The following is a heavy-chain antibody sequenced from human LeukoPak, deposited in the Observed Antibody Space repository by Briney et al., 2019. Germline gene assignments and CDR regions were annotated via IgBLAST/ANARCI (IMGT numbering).Heavy chain of an antibody. CDR2: ISYDGSNK. CDR3: ARDPYSGSYYDY. V-gene: IGHV3-30*01. J-gene: IGHJ4*02. CDR1: GFTFSSYA. Sequence: GGSLRLSCAASGFTFSSYAMHWIRQAPGKGLEWVAVISYDGSNKYYADSVKGRFTISRDNSKNTLYLQMNSLRAEDTAVYYCARDPYSGSYYDYWGQGTLVTVSS. D-gene: IGHD1-26*01.